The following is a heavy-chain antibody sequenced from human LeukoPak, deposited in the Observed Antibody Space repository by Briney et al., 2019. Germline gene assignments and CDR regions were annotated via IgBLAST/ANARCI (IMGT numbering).Heavy chain of an antibody. V-gene: IGHV3-30*02. Sequence: GGSLRLSCAASGFTFSSYGMHWVRQAPGKGLEWVAFIRYDGSNIYYADSVNGRFTISRDNSKNTLYLQMNSLRAEDTAVYYCAKDLRFGEFPDYWGQGTLVTVSS. D-gene: IGHD3-10*01. J-gene: IGHJ4*02. CDR1: GFTFSSYG. CDR2: IRYDGSNI. CDR3: AKDLRFGEFPDY.